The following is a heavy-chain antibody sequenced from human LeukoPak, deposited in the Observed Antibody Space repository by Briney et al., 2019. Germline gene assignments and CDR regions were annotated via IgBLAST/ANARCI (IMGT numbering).Heavy chain of an antibody. J-gene: IGHJ4*02. CDR3: AKDGSGWYYGTDY. Sequence: PGRSLRLSCAASGFTFSSYGMHWVRQAPGKGLEWVAVISYDGSNKYYADSVKGRFTISRDNSKNTLYLQMNSLRAEGTAVYYCAKDGSGWYYGTDYWGQGTLVTVSS. CDR2: ISYDGSNK. D-gene: IGHD6-19*01. CDR1: GFTFSSYG. V-gene: IGHV3-30*18.